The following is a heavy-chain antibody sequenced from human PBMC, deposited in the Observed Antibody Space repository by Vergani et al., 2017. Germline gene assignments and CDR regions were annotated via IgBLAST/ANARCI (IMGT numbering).Heavy chain of an antibody. Sequence: QVQLQESGPGLLKPSETLSLTCAVYGGSFSGYYWSWIRQPPGKGLEWIGEINHSGSTNYNPSLKSRITISVDTSKNQFSLKLSSVTAADTAVYYCARDAITTSHDYYYYMDVWGKGTTVTVSS. V-gene: IGHV4-34*01. CDR3: ARDAITTSHDYYYYMDV. J-gene: IGHJ6*03. CDR1: GGSFSGYY. D-gene: IGHD2-2*01. CDR2: INHSGST.